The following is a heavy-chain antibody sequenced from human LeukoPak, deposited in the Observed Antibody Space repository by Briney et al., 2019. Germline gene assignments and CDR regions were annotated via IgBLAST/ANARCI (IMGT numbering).Heavy chain of an antibody. D-gene: IGHD6-13*01. Sequence: ASVKVSCKASGYTFTGYYMHWVRQAPGQGLEWMGWINPNSGGTNYAQKFQGRVTMTRDTSISTAYMELSRLRSDDTAVYYCARDIAAARPNYYMDVWGKGTTVTISS. CDR3: ARDIAAARPNYYMDV. V-gene: IGHV1-2*02. CDR2: INPNSGGT. J-gene: IGHJ6*03. CDR1: GYTFTGYY.